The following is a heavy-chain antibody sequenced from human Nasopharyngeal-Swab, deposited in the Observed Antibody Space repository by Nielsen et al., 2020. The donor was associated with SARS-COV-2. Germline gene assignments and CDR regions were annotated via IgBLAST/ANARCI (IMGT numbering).Heavy chain of an antibody. V-gene: IGHV1-18*01. CDR3: AREVFEVPAATYYYYYYYMDV. J-gene: IGHJ6*03. CDR2: SSAYNGHT. D-gene: IGHD2-2*01. Sequence: WVRQAPGQGLEWMGWSSAYNGHTNYAQKIQGRVTMTTDTSTSTAYMELRSLRSDDTAVYYCAREVFEVPAATYYYYYYYMDVWGKGTTVTVSS.